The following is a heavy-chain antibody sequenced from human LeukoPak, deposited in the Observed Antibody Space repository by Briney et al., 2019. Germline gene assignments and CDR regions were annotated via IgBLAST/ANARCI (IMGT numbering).Heavy chain of an antibody. CDR2: IYYSGRT. D-gene: IGHD6-25*01. V-gene: IGHV4-59*08. J-gene: IGHJ4*02. Sequence: SETLSLTCTVSGGSMSPHHWGWIRQPPGKGLEWTGYIYYSGRTNYNPSLNSRVTISVDTSKNQFSLRLSSVTAADTAIYYCARAASGRFDYWGQGTLVTVSS. CDR1: GGSMSPHH. CDR3: ARAASGRFDY.